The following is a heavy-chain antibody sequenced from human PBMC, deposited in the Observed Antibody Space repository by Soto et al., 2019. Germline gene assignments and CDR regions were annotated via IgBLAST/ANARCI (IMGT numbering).Heavy chain of an antibody. Sequence: SETLSLTCTVSGGSISSYYWSWIRQPPGKGLEWIGYIYYSGRTNYNPSLKSRVTISVDTSRNQFSLELSSVTAADTAVYYCATRSGRYCSGGSCYSAYVYWGQGALVTAS. V-gene: IGHV4-59*01. CDR3: ATRSGRYCSGGSCYSAYVY. CDR1: GGSISSYY. D-gene: IGHD2-15*01. CDR2: IYYSGRT. J-gene: IGHJ4*02.